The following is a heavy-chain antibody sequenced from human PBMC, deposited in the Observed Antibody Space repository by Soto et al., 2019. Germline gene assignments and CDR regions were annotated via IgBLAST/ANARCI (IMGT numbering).Heavy chain of an antibody. J-gene: IGHJ6*02. V-gene: IGHV1-2*02. CDR1: GYTFTAYH. CDR3: ARNMDYYYGRGSGNGHGV. D-gene: IGHD3-10*02. Sequence: QVRLVQSGAEVKEPGDSVRVSCEASGYTFTAYHIHWVRQAPGQGLEWMGWINPKFGDTGYAQDFQGRVSMTSDMSIRTVYMELSRLTPDDTAIYYCARNMDYYYGRGSGNGHGVWGQGTTVTVFS. CDR2: INPKFGDT.